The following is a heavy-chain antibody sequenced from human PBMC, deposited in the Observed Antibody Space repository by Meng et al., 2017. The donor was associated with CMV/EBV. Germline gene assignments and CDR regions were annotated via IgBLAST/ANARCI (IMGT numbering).Heavy chain of an antibody. J-gene: IGHJ4*02. CDR3: ARHGDTAMVVGIDY. CDR1: CGSISSYY. Sequence: QVQLRESGPGLVKPSETLSLTCTVSCGSISSYYWSWIRQPAGKGLEWIGRIYTSGSNNYNPSLKSRVTMSVDTSKNQFSLKLSSVTAADTAVYYCARHGDTAMVVGIDYWGQGTLVTVSS. V-gene: IGHV4-4*07. CDR2: IYTSGSN. D-gene: IGHD5-18*01.